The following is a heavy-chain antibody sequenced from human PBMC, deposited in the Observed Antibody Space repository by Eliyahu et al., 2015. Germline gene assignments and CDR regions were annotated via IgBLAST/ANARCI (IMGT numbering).Heavy chain of an antibody. J-gene: IGHJ4*02. CDR1: GYSFTAFY. V-gene: IGHV1-2*02. D-gene: IGHD4-17*01. CDR3: ATTPELDDYGDFVPLDF. Sequence: QVRLVQSGAEVKMPGASVKVSCKTSGYSFTAFYIYWVRQAPGQGLEWMGWIDPKSGNTNLAQSFQGRVTMTRDTSTTTAYMELRGLSSDDTALYYCATTPELDDYGDFVPLDFWGQGALVTVSS. CDR2: IDPKSGNT.